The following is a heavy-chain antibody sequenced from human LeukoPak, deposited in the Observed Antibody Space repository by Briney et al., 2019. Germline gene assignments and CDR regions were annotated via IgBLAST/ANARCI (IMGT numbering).Heavy chain of an antibody. J-gene: IGHJ3*02. Sequence: PSETLSLTCTVSGGSISSSSYYWGWIRQPPGKGLEWIGSIYYSGSTYYNPSLKSRVTISVDTSKNQFSPKLSSVTAADTAVYYCALGGGTMVRGPNYIWGQGTMVTVSS. CDR3: ALGGGTMVRGPNYI. D-gene: IGHD3-10*01. V-gene: IGHV4-39*01. CDR1: GGSISSSSYY. CDR2: IYYSGST.